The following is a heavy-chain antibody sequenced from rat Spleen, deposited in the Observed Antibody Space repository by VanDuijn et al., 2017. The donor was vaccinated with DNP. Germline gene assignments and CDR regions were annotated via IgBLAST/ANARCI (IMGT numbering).Heavy chain of an antibody. CDR1: GFTFSDYY. CDR3: ARQKNWGYFDY. J-gene: IGHJ2*01. V-gene: IGHV5S23*01. CDR2: ISSGVGIT. Sequence: EVQLVESGGGLVQSGRSLKVSCAASGFTFSDYYMAWVRQAPTKGPELVATISSGVGITYYRDSVKGRFTVPRDDAKSTLYLQMDSLRSEETATYYCARQKNWGYFDYWGQGVMVTVSS. D-gene: IGHD5-1*01.